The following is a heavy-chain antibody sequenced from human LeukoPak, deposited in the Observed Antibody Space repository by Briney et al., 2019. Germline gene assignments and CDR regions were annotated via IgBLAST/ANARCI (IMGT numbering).Heavy chain of an antibody. Sequence: SETLSLTCTVSGDSISRGAYYWSWIRQHPRKGLEWIGKIYSSGSTYYNPSLKSRVLISIGTSKNQFSLKVRSVTAADTAVYFCARDWGRYAIWGQGTVVIVSS. CDR3: ARDWGRYAI. CDR1: GDSISRGAYY. J-gene: IGHJ3*02. CDR2: IYSSGST. V-gene: IGHV4-31*03. D-gene: IGHD3-9*01.